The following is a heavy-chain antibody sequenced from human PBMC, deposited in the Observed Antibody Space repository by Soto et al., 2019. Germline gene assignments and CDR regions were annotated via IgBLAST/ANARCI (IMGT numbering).Heavy chain of an antibody. CDR3: ARHSYYYDSSGPNPGAFDI. V-gene: IGHV4-39*01. D-gene: IGHD3-22*01. Sequence: SETLSLTCTVSGGSISSSSYYWGWIRQPPGKGLEWIGSMYYSGSTYYNPSLKSRVTISVDTSKNQFSLKLSSVTAADTAVYYCARHSYYYDSSGPNPGAFDIWGQGTMVTVSS. CDR2: MYYSGST. CDR1: GGSISSSSYY. J-gene: IGHJ3*02.